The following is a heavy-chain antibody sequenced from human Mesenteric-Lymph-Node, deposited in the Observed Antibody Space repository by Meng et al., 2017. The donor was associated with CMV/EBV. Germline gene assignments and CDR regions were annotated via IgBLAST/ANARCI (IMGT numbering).Heavy chain of an antibody. CDR3: AKDRWTTVTTGQDY. CDR1: GFTFDDYA. CDR2: ISWNSGSI. D-gene: IGHD4-11*01. J-gene: IGHJ4*02. V-gene: IGHV3-9*01. Sequence: GGSLRLSCAASGFTFDDYAMHWVRQAPGKGLEWVSGISWNSGSIGYADSVKGRFTISRDNAKNTLYLQMNSLRAEDTAVYYCAKDRWTTVTTGQDYWGQGTLVTVSS.